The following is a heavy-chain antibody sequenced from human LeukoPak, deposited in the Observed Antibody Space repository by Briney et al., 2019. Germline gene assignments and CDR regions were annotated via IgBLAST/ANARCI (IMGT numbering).Heavy chain of an antibody. V-gene: IGHV1-2*02. CDR1: GYTFTGYY. CDR2: INPNTGET. D-gene: IGHD2-2*01. Sequence: ATVKVSCKASGYTFTGYYKHWVRQAPGQGLEWMGWINPNTGETNSAQKFQGRVTMTRDTTINTAYMELTRLTSDDTAVYYCASYPRYSSTPPFDYWGQGTLVTVSS. J-gene: IGHJ4*02. CDR3: ASYPRYSSTPPFDY.